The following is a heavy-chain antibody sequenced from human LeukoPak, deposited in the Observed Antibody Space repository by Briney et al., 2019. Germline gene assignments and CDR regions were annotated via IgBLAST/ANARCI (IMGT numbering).Heavy chain of an antibody. Sequence: GESLKISCKGSGYSFTKYWIGWVRQMPGKGLEWMGIIYPDDSDARYSPSFQGQVIFSADKSISTAYLQWSRLKASDTAMYYCARLDRYCSGGSCYPDAFDMWGQGTMVTVSS. J-gene: IGHJ3*02. CDR3: ARLDRYCSGGSCYPDAFDM. CDR2: IYPDDSDA. CDR1: GYSFTKYW. D-gene: IGHD2-15*01. V-gene: IGHV5-51*01.